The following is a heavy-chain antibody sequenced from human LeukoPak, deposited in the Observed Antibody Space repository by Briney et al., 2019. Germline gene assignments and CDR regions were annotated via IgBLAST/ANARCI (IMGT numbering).Heavy chain of an antibody. D-gene: IGHD1-26*01. V-gene: IGHV3-30*03. CDR2: ISYDGSNI. Sequence: PGGSLRLSCAASGFTFSTYGMHWVRQAPGKGLEWVAVISYDGSNIYYADSVKGRFTISRDNSKNTLYLQMNSLRAEDTAFYYCARDLRKLRYFDYWGQGTLVTVSS. CDR1: GFTFSTYG. CDR3: ARDLRKLRYFDY. J-gene: IGHJ4*02.